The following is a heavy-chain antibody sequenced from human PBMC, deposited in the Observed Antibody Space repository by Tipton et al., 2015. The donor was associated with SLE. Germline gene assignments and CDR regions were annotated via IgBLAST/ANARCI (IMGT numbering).Heavy chain of an antibody. CDR2: IYYSGST. D-gene: IGHD2-15*01. J-gene: IGHJ6*02. V-gene: IGHV4-34*01. Sequence: TLSLTCAVYGGSFSGYYWGWIRQPPGKGLEWIANIYYSGSTYYNPSLKSRVTISVDTSKNQFSLKLSSVTAADTAVYYCARVDCSGGSCSAGGYYYYYGLDVWGQGTTVTVSS. CDR1: GGSFSGYY. CDR3: ARVDCSGGSCSAGGYYYYYGLDV.